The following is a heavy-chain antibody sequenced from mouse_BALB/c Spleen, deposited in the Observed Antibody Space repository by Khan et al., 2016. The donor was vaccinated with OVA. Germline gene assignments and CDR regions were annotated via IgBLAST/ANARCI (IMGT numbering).Heavy chain of an antibody. V-gene: IGHV1S136*01. D-gene: IGHD2-3*01. J-gene: IGHJ1*01. CDR2: INPYNDGT. CDR3: ASGWSHWYFDD. Sequence: VQLKQSGPELVKPGASVKMSCKASGYTFTSYVMYWVTQKPGQGLEWIGYINPYNDGTKYNEKFKGKATLTSDKSSSTAYMELSSLTSEDSAVYYCASGWSHWYFDDWGAGTTVTVSS. CDR1: GYTFTSYV.